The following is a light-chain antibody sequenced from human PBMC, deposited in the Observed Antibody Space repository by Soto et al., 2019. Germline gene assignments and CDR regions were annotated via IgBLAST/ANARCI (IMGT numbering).Light chain of an antibody. J-gene: IGLJ1*01. V-gene: IGLV2-23*03. Sequence: QSALTQPRSVPGSPGQSVTISCTGTSGDVGGYNYVSWYQQHPGKAPKLMIYEGSKRSSGVSNRFSGSKSGNTASLTISGLQAEDEADYYCCSYAGSSTFDVFGTGTKVTVL. CDR1: SGDVGGYNY. CDR2: EGS. CDR3: CSYAGSSTFDV.